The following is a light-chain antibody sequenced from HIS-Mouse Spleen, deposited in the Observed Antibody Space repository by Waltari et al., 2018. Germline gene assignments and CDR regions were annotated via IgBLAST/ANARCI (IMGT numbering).Light chain of an antibody. V-gene: IGLV2-14*03. Sequence: QSALTQPASVSGSPGQSITIPRPGTSCPVGGYNYVSWYQQHPGKAPKLMIYDVSNRPAGVSNRFSGSKSGNTASLTISGLQAEDEADYYCSSYTSSSTYVFGTGTKVTVL. CDR3: SSYTSSSTYV. J-gene: IGLJ1*01. CDR2: DVS. CDR1: SCPVGGYNY.